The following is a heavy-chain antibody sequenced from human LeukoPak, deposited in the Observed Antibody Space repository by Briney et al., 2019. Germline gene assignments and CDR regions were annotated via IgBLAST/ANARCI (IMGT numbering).Heavy chain of an antibody. V-gene: IGHV4-34*01. CDR1: GGSFSGYY. J-gene: IGHJ4*02. CDR2: INHSGST. D-gene: IGHD3-16*01. Sequence: SETLSLTCAVYGGSFSGYYWSWIRQPPGKGLEWIGEINHSGSTNYIPSLKSRVTISVDTSKNQFSLKLSSVTAADTAVYYCARRDDYHGGEDYWGQGTLVTVSS. CDR3: ARRDDYHGGEDY.